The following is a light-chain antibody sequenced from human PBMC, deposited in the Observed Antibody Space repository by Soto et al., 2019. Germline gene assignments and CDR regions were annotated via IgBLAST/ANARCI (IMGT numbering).Light chain of an antibody. CDR3: LLSYSGALVV. CDR2: DTS. Sequence: QAVVTQEPSLTVSPGGTVTLTCGSSTGAVTRGHYPYWVQQKPGQAPRTLIYDTSNKHSWTPARFSGSLLGGKAALTLSGAQPEDEAEYYCLLSYSGALVVFGGGTKLTVL. V-gene: IGLV7-46*01. CDR1: TGAVTRGHY. J-gene: IGLJ2*01.